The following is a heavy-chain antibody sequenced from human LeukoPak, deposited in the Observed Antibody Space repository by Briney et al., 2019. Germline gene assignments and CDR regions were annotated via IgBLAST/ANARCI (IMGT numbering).Heavy chain of an antibody. Sequence: GRSLRLSCAASGFTFRSYGMQWVRQAPGKGLEWVAIISYDGSVKYYGDSVRGRFSISRDNSKNTVYLQMNSLRADDTAVYYCARPVVAATTPDTFDIWGQGTMVTVSS. CDR1: GFTFRSYG. J-gene: IGHJ3*02. D-gene: IGHD2-15*01. V-gene: IGHV3-30*03. CDR2: ISYDGSVK. CDR3: ARPVVAATTPDTFDI.